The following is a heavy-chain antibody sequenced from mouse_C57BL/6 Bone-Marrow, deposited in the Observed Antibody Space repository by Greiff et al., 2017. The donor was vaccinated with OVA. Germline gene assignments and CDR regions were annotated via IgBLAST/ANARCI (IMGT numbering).Heavy chain of an antibody. CDR2: IHPNSGST. J-gene: IGHJ1*03. CDR3: ARRELWYFDV. Sequence: QVQLQQPGAELVKPGASVKLSCKASGYTFTSYWMHWVKQRPGQGLEWIGMIHPNSGSTNYNEKFKSKATLTVDKSSSTAYMRLSSLTSEDSAVYYCARRELWYFDVWGTGTTVTVSS. V-gene: IGHV1-64*01. CDR1: GYTFTSYW.